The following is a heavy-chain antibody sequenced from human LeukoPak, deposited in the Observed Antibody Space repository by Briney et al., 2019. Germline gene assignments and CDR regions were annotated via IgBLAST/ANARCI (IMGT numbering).Heavy chain of an antibody. D-gene: IGHD2-2*01. Sequence: PSETLSLTCTVSGGSISSYFWSWIRQPAGKGLEWVGHIYTSGSTNYNPSLKSRVTMSLDTSKNQFSLKLSSVTAADTAVYYCASCSSTSWYAGDWFDPWGQGTLVTVSS. CDR1: GGSISSYF. V-gene: IGHV4-4*07. J-gene: IGHJ5*02. CDR2: IYTSGST. CDR3: ASCSSTSWYAGDWFDP.